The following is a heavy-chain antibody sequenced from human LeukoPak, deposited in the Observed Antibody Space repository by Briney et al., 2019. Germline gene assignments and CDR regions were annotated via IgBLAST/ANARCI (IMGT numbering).Heavy chain of an antibody. J-gene: IGHJ4*02. V-gene: IGHV4-59*01. D-gene: IGHD2-8*02. CDR1: GFTLSNYW. CDR3: AGTELGYCTVTGCPLES. CDR2: IYYDGYP. Sequence: GSLRLFCAGSGFTLSNYWMHWVRQGPGKGLEWIGYIYYDGYPNYSPSLRSRITISVEKSKSQFSLNLRSVTAADTALYFCAGTELGYCTVTGCPLESWGQGTLVTVSS.